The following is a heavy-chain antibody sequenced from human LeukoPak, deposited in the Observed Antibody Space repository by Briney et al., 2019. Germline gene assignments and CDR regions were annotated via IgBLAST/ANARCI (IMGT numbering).Heavy chain of an antibody. CDR2: IIPIFGTA. CDR1: RGTFSSYA. V-gene: IGHV1-69*13. CDR3: ARGGFGELLGPHDY. J-gene: IGHJ4*02. D-gene: IGHD3-10*01. Sequence: SVKVSCKASRGTFSSYAISWVRQAPGQGLEWMGGIIPIFGTANYAQKFQGRVTITADESTSTAYMELSSLRSEDTAVYYCARGGFGELLGPHDYWGQGTLVTVSS.